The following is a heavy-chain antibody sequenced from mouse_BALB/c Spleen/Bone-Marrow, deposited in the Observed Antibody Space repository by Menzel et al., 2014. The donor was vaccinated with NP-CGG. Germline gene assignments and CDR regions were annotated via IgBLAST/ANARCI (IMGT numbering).Heavy chain of an antibody. D-gene: IGHD1-1*01. CDR3: ARSGYGSTLYAMDY. CDR2: ISSGSGTI. V-gene: IGHV5-17*02. J-gene: IGHJ4*01. CDR1: GSTFSSFG. Sequence: EVQLVESGGGLVRPGGSRKLSCAASGSTFSSFGMHWVRQAPEKGLEWVAYISSGSGTIYYADTVKGRFTIPRDNPKSTLFLQMTSLRSEGTAIYYYARSGYGSTLYAMDYWSQGTSVTVSS.